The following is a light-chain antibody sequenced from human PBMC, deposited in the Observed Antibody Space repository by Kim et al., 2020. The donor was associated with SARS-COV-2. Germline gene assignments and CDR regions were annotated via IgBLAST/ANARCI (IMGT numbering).Light chain of an antibody. CDR3: LQCINWPIFT. CDR2: EAS. CDR1: QSVSNQ. V-gene: IGKV3-11*01. Sequence: LSPGERATLSCRASQSVSNQLAWYQQKPGQAPRLLIYEASNRATGIPARFSGSGSGTDFTLTISSLEPEDFAVYYGLQCINWPIFTIGPGTRWISN. J-gene: IGKJ3*01.